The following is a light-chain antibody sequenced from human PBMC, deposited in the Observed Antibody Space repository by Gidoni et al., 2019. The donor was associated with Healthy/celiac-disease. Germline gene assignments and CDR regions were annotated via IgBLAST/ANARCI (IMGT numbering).Light chain of an antibody. Sequence: DIQMTQSPSSLSASVGDRVTITFRASQSISSYLNWYQQKPGKAPKLLIYASSSLQSGVPSRFSGSGSGTDFTLTISSLQPEDFATYDCQQSYSTLGITFGQGTRLEIK. V-gene: IGKV1-39*01. CDR2: ASS. CDR1: QSISSY. J-gene: IGKJ5*01. CDR3: QQSYSTLGIT.